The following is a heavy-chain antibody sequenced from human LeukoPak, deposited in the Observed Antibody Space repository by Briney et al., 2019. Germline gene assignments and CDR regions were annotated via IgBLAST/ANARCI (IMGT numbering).Heavy chain of an antibody. CDR3: ARGDRNSYYMDV. D-gene: IGHD1-14*01. J-gene: IGHJ6*03. V-gene: IGHV3-53*01. CDR1: GFTVSSNY. Sequence: GGSLRLSCAASGFTVSSNYMSWVRQAPGKGLEWVSVIYSGGSTYYADSVKGRFTISRDKSKKTLSLQMNSLRAEDTAVYYCARGDRNSYYMDVWGKGTTVTVSS. CDR2: IYSGGST.